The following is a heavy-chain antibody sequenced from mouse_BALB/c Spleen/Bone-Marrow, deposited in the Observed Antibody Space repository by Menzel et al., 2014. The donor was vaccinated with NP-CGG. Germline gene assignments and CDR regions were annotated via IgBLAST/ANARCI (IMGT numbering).Heavy chain of an antibody. V-gene: IGHV1-69*02. J-gene: IGHJ2*01. D-gene: IGHD1-1*01. CDR3: TRSYGSSYEYYFDY. Sequence: QVQLKHSEAELVRPGASVKLSCRASGYTFTSYWINWVKQRPGQGLEWIGNIYPSDSYTNYNQRFKDKATLTVDKSSSTAYMQLSSPTSEDSAVYYCTRSYGSSYEYYFDYWGQGTTLTVSS. CDR2: IYPSDSYT. CDR1: GYTFTSYW.